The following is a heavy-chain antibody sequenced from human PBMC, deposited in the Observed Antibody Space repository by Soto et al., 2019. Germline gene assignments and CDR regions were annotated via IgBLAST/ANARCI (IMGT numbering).Heavy chain of an antibody. CDR2: IYHSGST. CDR1: GYSISSGYY. CDR3: ARDMMADSSYYIAVAGPFDY. Sequence: PSETLSLTCAVSGYSISSGYYWGWIRQPPGKGLEWIGSIYHSGSTYYNPSLKSRVTISVDTSKNQFSLKLSSVTAADTAVYYCARDMMADSSYYIAVAGPFDYWGQGTLVTVSS. J-gene: IGHJ4*02. D-gene: IGHD6-19*01. V-gene: IGHV4-38-2*02.